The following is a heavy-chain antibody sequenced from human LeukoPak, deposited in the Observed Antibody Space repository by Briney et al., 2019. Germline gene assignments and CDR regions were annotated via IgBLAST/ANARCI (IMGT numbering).Heavy chain of an antibody. CDR3: VRVRTGTSCYDY. D-gene: IGHD2-2*01. J-gene: IGHJ4*02. CDR2: ISYSGST. Sequence: SETLSLTCAVYGGSVSSADSHWSWIRQPPGKGLEWIGYISYSGSTSYNPSLRSRVIISLDRSQNQFSLKLNSVTAADTAVYYGVRVRTGTSCYDYWGQGTLVTVSS. V-gene: IGHV4-30-4*02. CDR1: GGSVSSADSH.